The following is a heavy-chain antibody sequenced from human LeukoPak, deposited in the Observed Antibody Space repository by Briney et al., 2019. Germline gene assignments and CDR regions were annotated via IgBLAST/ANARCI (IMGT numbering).Heavy chain of an antibody. CDR1: GFSISSGHY. CDR3: ARDRTGGPDI. V-gene: IGHV4-38-2*02. J-gene: IGHJ4*02. D-gene: IGHD2-8*02. CDR2: VYHSGRA. Sequence: SETLSLTCTVSGFSISSGHYWGWIRQAPGKGLEWLGSVYHSGRAHYNPSLKSRVSISGDTSKHQFSLKLTAVTAADTAIYYCARDRTGGPDIWGQGTLVTVSS.